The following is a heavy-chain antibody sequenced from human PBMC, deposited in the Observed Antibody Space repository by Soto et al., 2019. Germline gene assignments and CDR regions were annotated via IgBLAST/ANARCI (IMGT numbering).Heavy chain of an antibody. Sequence: QVQLQQWGAGLLKPSETLSLTCAVYGGSFSGYYWSWIRQPPGKGLEWIGEINHSGSTNYNPSLKSRVTISVETSKNQFSLKLSSVTAADTAVYYCARDTGIAAAGRGHWFDPWGQGTLVTVSS. CDR3: ARDTGIAAAGRGHWFDP. CDR1: GGSFSGYY. J-gene: IGHJ5*02. CDR2: INHSGST. V-gene: IGHV4-34*01. D-gene: IGHD6-13*01.